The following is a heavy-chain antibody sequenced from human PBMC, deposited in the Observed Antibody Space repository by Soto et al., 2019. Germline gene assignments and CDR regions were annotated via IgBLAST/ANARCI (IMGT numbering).Heavy chain of an antibody. V-gene: IGHV4-31*03. J-gene: IGHJ4*02. D-gene: IGHD3-10*01. CDR1: GGSISSGGYY. Sequence: QVQLQESGPGLVKPSQTLSLTCTVSGGSISSGGYYWSWIRQHPGKGLEWIGYIYYSGSTYYNPSLKSRVTISVDTSKNQFSLKLSSVPAADTAVYYCARLERNYYGSGSYDYWGQGTLVTVSS. CDR2: IYYSGST. CDR3: ARLERNYYGSGSYDY.